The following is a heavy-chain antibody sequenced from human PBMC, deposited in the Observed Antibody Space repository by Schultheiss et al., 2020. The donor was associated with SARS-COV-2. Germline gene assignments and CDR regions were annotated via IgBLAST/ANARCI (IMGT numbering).Heavy chain of an antibody. CDR3: ARGVSPRWFDP. J-gene: IGHJ5*02. V-gene: IGHV4-34*01. Sequence: SETLSLTCAVYGGSFSDDFWRWLRQPAVKGLEWIEEINHDVRSKYSPSLKSRVTISVDKSKNQFSLKLSSVTAADTAVYYCARGVSPRWFDPWGQGTLVTVSS. CDR2: INHDVRS. CDR1: GGSFSDDF.